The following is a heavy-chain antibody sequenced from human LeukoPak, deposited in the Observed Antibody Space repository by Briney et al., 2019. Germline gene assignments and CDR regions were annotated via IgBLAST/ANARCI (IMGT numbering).Heavy chain of an antibody. Sequence: ASVKVSCKASGYTFTSYYMHWVRQAPGQGLEWMGIINPSGGSTSYAQKFQGRVTMTRDTSTSTVYMELSSLRSEDTAVYYCARDPGTMVRGVSRFGYWGQGTLVTVSS. CDR2: INPSGGST. J-gene: IGHJ4*02. CDR3: ARDPGTMVRGVSRFGY. V-gene: IGHV1-46*01. D-gene: IGHD3-10*01. CDR1: GYTFTSYY.